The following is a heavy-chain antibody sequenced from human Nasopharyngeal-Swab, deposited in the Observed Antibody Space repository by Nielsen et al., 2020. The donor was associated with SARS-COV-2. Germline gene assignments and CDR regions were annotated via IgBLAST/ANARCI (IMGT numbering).Heavy chain of an antibody. V-gene: IGHV3-23*01. CDR2: ISGSGDISGSGGST. D-gene: IGHD2/OR15-2a*01. CDR3: AKDLRGPYFF. Sequence: GESLKISCAASGFTFSGFAMSWVRQAPGKGLEWVAAISGSGDISGSGGSTYYADSVKGRFTISRDNSKNTLSLQMNSLRAEDTAVYYCAKDLRGPYFFWGQGTLVTVSS. J-gene: IGHJ4*02. CDR1: GFTFSGFA.